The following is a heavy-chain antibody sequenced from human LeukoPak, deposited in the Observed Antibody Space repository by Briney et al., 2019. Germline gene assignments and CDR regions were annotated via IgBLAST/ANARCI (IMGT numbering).Heavy chain of an antibody. V-gene: IGHV1-69*13. CDR2: IIPIFGTA. Sequence: SVKVSCKASGGTFSSYAISWVRQAPGQGLEWMGGIIPIFGTANYAQKFQGRVTITADESTSTAYMELSSLRSEDTAVYYCARPRGCGSSRCNNFDYWGQGTLVTVSS. CDR3: ARPRGCGSSRCNNFDY. D-gene: IGHD2-2*01. J-gene: IGHJ4*02. CDR1: GGTFSSYA.